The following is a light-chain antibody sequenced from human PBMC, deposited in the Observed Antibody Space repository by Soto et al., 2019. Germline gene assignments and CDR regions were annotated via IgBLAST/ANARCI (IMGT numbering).Light chain of an antibody. J-gene: IGKJ2*01. V-gene: IGKV1-5*01. CDR2: DTS. CDR3: QEYSSFSYT. Sequence: DIQMTQSPSTLSASVGDRVTITCRASHSIAGLLAWYQQKPGKAPKVMIYDTSNLESGVPSRFSGSGSGTDFTLTISRLQPEDFATYFCQEYSSFSYTFGQGTRLEI. CDR1: HSIAGL.